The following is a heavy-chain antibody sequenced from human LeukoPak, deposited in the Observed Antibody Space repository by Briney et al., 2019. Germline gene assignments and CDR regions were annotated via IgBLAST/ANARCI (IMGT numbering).Heavy chain of an antibody. J-gene: IGHJ3*02. Sequence: GGSLRHSCAASGFTFSSYSMNWVRQAPGKGLEWVSYISSSSSTIYYADSVKGRFTISRDNAKNSLYLQMNSLRAEDTAVYYCAREGNDFWSGSDTPDAFDIWGQGTMVTVSS. CDR3: AREGNDFWSGSDTPDAFDI. V-gene: IGHV3-48*01. CDR2: ISSSSSTI. D-gene: IGHD3-3*01. CDR1: GFTFSSYS.